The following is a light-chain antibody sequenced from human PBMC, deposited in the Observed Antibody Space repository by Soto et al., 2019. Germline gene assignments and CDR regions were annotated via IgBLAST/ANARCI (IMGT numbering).Light chain of an antibody. CDR2: WAS. CDR3: QQYYRTLRT. CDR1: QSVLSTSDNRNY. J-gene: IGKJ1*01. Sequence: DIVMTQSPDSLAVSLGERATVNCRSSQSVLSTSDNRNYLSWYQKKPGQPPQLLIYWASTRGSGVPDRFSGSGSGTDFTLTISSLQAEDVAVYYCQQYYRTLRTFGQGTKVEIK. V-gene: IGKV4-1*01.